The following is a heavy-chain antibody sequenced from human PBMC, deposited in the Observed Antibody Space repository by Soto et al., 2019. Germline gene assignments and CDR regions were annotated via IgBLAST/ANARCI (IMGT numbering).Heavy chain of an antibody. CDR2: INYRGNT. CDR3: ARHHVRGRTIAGAAEF. CDR1: GGSLRGYY. J-gene: IGHJ4*02. V-gene: IGHV4-34*01. D-gene: IGHD1-26*01. Sequence: QVQLQQWGAGLLKPSETLSLTCAVYGGSLRGYYWSWIRQPPGKALEWIGEINYRGNTNYNPSLKSRVTISVDTSKNQLFLNLSSVTAADTAMYYCARHHVRGRTIAGAAEFWGQGTLVTVSS.